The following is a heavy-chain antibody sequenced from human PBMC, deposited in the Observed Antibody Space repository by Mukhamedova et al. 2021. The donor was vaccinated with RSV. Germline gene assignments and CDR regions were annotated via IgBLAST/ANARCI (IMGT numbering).Heavy chain of an antibody. CDR3: ARDASGQLLRTCWFDP. CDR2: ISSTGGYI. V-gene: IGHV3-21*01. D-gene: IGHD3-3*01. J-gene: IGHJ5*02. Sequence: VRQAPGKGLEWVSSISSTGGYIYYADSVRGRFTISIDNAKNSVYLQMNSLRAEDTAVYYCARDASGQLLRTCWFDPWGQGTMVTVS.